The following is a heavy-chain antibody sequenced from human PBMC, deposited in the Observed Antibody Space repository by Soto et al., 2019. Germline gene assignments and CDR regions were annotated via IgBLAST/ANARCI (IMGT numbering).Heavy chain of an antibody. CDR1: GFTFSSYA. J-gene: IGHJ6*02. D-gene: IGHD3-9*01. Sequence: GGSLRLSCAASGFTFSSYAMHWVRQAPGKGLEWVAVISYDGSNKYYADSVKGRFTISRDNSKNTLYLQMNSLRAEDTAVYYCARDGPTSGYYDILTGYWGDPYYYYGMDVWGQGTKVTVSS. CDR2: ISYDGSNK. V-gene: IGHV3-30-3*01. CDR3: ARDGPTSGYYDILTGYWGDPYYYYGMDV.